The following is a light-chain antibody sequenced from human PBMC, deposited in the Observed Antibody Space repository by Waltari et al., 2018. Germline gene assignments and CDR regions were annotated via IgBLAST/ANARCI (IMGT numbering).Light chain of an antibody. J-gene: IGLJ3*02. CDR1: SSDVGGHNH. CDR3: HSDTHGLIWV. Sequence: QSALTQPASVSGSPGQSITISCTGTSSDVGGHNHVSWDQHPPGKAPKLIVFDVRERPSGVSVRSAGSKAGNTASLTISGRQADDEAEYDCHSDTHGLIWVFCGGTKLTVL. V-gene: IGLV2-14*03. CDR2: DVR.